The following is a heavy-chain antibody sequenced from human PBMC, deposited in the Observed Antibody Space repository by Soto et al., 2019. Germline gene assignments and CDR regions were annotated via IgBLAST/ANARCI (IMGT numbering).Heavy chain of an antibody. CDR2: ISYDGSNK. Sequence: SLRLSCAASGFTFSSYGMHWVRQAPGKGLEWVAVISYDGSNKYYADSVKGRFTISRDKSKNTLYLQMNSLRAEDTAVYYCAKEFNWNYVPWFDPWGQGTLVTVSS. J-gene: IGHJ5*02. CDR1: GFTFSSYG. V-gene: IGHV3-30*18. D-gene: IGHD1-7*01. CDR3: AKEFNWNYVPWFDP.